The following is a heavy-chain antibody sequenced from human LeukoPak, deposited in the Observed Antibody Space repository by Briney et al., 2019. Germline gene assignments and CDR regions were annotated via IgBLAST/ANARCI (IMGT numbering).Heavy chain of an antibody. CDR1: GGSISSYY. V-gene: IGHV4-59*12. CDR3: ARGMVRANWFDP. D-gene: IGHD3-10*01. Sequence: SETLSLTCTVSGGSISSYYWSWIRQPPGKGLEWIGYIYHSGSTYYNPSLKSRVTISVDRSKNQFSLKLNSVTAADTAVYYCARGMVRANWFDPWGQGTLVTVSS. CDR2: IYHSGST. J-gene: IGHJ5*02.